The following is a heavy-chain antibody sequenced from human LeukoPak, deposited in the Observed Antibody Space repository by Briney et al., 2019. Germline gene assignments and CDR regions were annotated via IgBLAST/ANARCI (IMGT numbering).Heavy chain of an antibody. D-gene: IGHD3-10*02. J-gene: IGHJ6*04. CDR3: AELGITMIGGV. CDR1: GFTFSSYE. V-gene: IGHV3-48*03. Sequence: PGGSLRLSCAASGFTFSSYEINWVRQAPGKGRGWVSYISSSGSTIYYADSVKGRFTISRDNAKDSLYLQMNSLRAEDTAVYYCAELGITMIGGVWGKGTTVTISS. CDR2: ISSSGSTI.